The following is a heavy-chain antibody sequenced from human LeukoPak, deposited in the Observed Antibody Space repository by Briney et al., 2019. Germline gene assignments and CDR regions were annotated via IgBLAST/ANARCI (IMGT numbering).Heavy chain of an antibody. J-gene: IGHJ6*03. V-gene: IGHV4-59*11. D-gene: IGHD2-15*01. CDR1: GGAITSHY. Sequence: PSETLSLTCIVSGGAITSHYWTWIRQSPVKGLEWIGDISNSGSTSYNPSLESRVTISIDTSKNQFSLKLSSVTAADTAVYYCGRDALVGYFSYYYMDVWGIGTTVTVSS. CDR3: GRDALVGYFSYYYMDV. CDR2: ISNSGST.